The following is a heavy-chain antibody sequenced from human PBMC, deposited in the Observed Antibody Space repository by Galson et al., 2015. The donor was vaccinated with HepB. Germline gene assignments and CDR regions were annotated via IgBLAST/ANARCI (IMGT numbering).Heavy chain of an antibody. CDR3: AKTASADRETEANWYFDL. CDR2: ISGSGGST. Sequence: SLRLSCAASGFTFSSYAMSWVRQAPGKGLEWVSAISGSGGSTYYADSVKGRFTISRGNSKNTLYLQMNSLRAEDTAVYYCAKTASADRETEANWYFDLWGRGTLVTVSS. V-gene: IGHV3-23*01. J-gene: IGHJ2*01. D-gene: IGHD6-25*01. CDR1: GFTFSSYA.